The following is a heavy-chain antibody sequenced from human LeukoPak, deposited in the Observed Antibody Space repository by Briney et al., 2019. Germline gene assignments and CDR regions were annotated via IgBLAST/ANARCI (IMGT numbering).Heavy chain of an antibody. Sequence: PSETLSLTCTVSGGSISGSSFYWGWIRQSPGEGLEWIGSIYYSGSTYYNPSLKSRVTISVDTSKNQFSLKLSSVTAADTAVYYCARAGYSSGEFDYWGQGTLVTVSS. CDR1: GGSISGSSFY. V-gene: IGHV4-39*01. J-gene: IGHJ4*02. CDR2: IYYSGST. CDR3: ARAGYSSGEFDY. D-gene: IGHD6-19*01.